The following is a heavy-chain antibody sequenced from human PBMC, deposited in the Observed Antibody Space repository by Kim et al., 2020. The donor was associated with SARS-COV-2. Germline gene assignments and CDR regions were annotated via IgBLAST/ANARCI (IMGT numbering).Heavy chain of an antibody. CDR3: ARGLGGPYWFFDL. J-gene: IGHJ2*01. D-gene: IGHD3-16*01. Sequence: NPSLKSRVTISVDTSKNQFSLKLSSVTAADTAVYYCARGLGGPYWFFDLWGRGTLVTVSS. V-gene: IGHV4-34*01.